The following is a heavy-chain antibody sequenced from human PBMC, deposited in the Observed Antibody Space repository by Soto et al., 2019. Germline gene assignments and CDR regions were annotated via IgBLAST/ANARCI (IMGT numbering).Heavy chain of an antibody. CDR1: GYTLTELS. J-gene: IGHJ4*02. D-gene: IGHD3-3*01. CDR3: ATRSRITIFGVVKDNFDY. CDR2: FDPEDGET. Sequence: ASVKVSCKVSGYTLTELSMHWVRQAPGKGLEWMGGFDPEDGETIYAQKFQGRVTMTEDTSTDTAYMELSSLRSEDTAVYYCATRSRITIFGVVKDNFDYWGQGTLVTVS. V-gene: IGHV1-24*01.